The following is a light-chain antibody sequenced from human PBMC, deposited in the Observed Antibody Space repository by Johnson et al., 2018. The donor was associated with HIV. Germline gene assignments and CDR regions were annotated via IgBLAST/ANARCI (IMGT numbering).Light chain of an antibody. V-gene: IGLV1-51*01. CDR1: SSNIGNNY. J-gene: IGLJ1*01. CDR2: DNN. CDR3: GTWDSSLSASYV. Sequence: SVLTQPPSVSAAPGQKVTISCSGSSSNIGNNYVSWYQHLPGTATKLLIYDNNKRPSGIPDRFSGSKSGTSATLGITGLQTGDEADYYCGTWDSSLSASYVFGTGTKVTVL.